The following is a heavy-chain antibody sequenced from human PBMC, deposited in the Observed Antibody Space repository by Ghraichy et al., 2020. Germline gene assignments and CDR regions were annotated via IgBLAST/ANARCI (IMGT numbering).Heavy chain of an antibody. CDR2: IYHSGST. CDR1: GGSISSSGHS. D-gene: IGHD2-8*01. V-gene: IGHV4-30-2*01. CDR3: ARHEGVYCTNGVCYNSPGGIDY. Sequence: SQTLSLTCAVSGGSISSSGHSWSWIRQPPGKGLEWIANIYHSGSTYYNPSLESRVSISVDRSKNQFSLKLRSVTAADTAVYYCARHEGVYCTNGVCYNSPGGIDYWGQGTLVTVSS. J-gene: IGHJ4*02.